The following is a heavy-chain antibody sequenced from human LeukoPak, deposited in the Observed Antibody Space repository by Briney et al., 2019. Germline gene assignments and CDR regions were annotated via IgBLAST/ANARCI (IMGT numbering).Heavy chain of an antibody. D-gene: IGHD1-7*01. CDR1: GGSISSGDYY. V-gene: IGHV4-30-4*02. J-gene: IGHJ4*02. Sequence: SETLSLTCTVSGGSISSGDYYWSWIRQPPGKGLEWIGYIYYSGSTYYNPSLKSRVTISVDTSKNQFSLKLSSVTAPDTAVYYCARTRYNWNLWGYFDYWGQGTLVTVSS. CDR3: ARTRYNWNLWGYFDY. CDR2: IYYSGST.